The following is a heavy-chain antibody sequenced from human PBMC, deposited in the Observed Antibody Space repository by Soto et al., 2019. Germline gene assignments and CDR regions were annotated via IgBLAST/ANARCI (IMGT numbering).Heavy chain of an antibody. D-gene: IGHD2-2*01. V-gene: IGHV6-1*01. Sequence: SQTLSLTCVISGYSVSSNRVTWNWIRQSPSRGLEWLGRTYFRSKWYNDYAESVRSRITIDPDTSKNQFSLHLNSVTPEDTAVYYCVRLVGNSCLDFGGQGTLVTVPS. CDR1: GYSVSSNRVT. J-gene: IGHJ4*02. CDR2: TYFRSKWYN. CDR3: VRLVGNSCLDF.